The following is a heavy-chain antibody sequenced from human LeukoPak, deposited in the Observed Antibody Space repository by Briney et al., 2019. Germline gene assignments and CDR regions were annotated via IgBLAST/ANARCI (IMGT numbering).Heavy chain of an antibody. D-gene: IGHD3-3*01. CDR3: GGEIFGFGRYSAF. CDR1: GFSFDTYA. CDR2: IWHDGIHK. V-gene: IGHV3-33*01. Sequence: GGSLRLSCAASGFSFDTYAMHWVRQAPGQGLEWVALIWHDGIHKFYSNSVRGQFTISRDNSKNTVYLQMNNPRPDDTAVYYCGGEIFGFGRYSAFWGQGTLVT. J-gene: IGHJ4*01.